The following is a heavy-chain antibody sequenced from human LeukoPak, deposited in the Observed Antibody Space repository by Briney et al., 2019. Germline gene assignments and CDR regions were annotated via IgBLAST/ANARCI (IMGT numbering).Heavy chain of an antibody. V-gene: IGHV3-33*01. D-gene: IGHD5-24*01. CDR1: GFTFSSYG. CDR3: ARDQDGYNLPFDY. J-gene: IGHJ4*02. CDR2: IWYDGSNK. Sequence: GGSLRLSCAASGFTFSSYGMHCVRQAPGKGLEWVAVIWYDGSNKYYADSVKGRFTISRDNSKNTLYLQMNSLRAEDTAVYYCARDQDGYNLPFDYWGQGTLVTVSS.